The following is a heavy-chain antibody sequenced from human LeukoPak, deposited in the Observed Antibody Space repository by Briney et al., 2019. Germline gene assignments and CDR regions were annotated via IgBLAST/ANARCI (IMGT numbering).Heavy chain of an antibody. CDR3: ARDGAPEGSAYFDY. CDR1: GGSFSGYY. Sequence: PSETLSLTCTVSGGSFSGYYWSWIRQPPVKGLEWIGYISYSGDTNYTPSLKSRVAMSVDTSKKQFSLKLNSVTSADTAVYFCARDGAPEGSAYFDYWGQGTLVTVSS. CDR2: ISYSGDT. V-gene: IGHV4-59*01. J-gene: IGHJ4*02. D-gene: IGHD3-10*01.